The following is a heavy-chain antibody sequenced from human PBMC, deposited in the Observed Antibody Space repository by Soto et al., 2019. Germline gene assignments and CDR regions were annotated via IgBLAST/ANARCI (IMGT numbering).Heavy chain of an antibody. CDR1: GFTFSNHA. D-gene: IGHD1-26*01. J-gene: IGHJ4*02. CDR2: VTGNGGNT. V-gene: IGHV3-23*01. Sequence: GGALILSWAASGFTFSNHAMNWGLQAPGKGLVWVSLVTGNGGNTYYADSVKGRFTITRDNSKNTLYLQMNSLRAEDTAIYYCAKRSGSYYSDYWGQGTLVTVSS. CDR3: AKRSGSYYSDY.